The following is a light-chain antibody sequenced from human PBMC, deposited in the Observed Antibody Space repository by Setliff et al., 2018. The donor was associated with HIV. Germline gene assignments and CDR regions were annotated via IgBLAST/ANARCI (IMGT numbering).Light chain of an antibody. CDR2: AAS. CDR1: HVINTF. J-gene: IGKJ4*02. Sequence: DIQMTQSPSALSASVGDRVTITCRASHVINTFSAWFQQKPGEVPKRLIYAASTLQSGVPSRFSGSGSGTEFTLTISSLQPEDFATYYCLQHNSYPHTFGGGTKVDIK. V-gene: IGKV1-17*03. CDR3: LQHNSYPHT.